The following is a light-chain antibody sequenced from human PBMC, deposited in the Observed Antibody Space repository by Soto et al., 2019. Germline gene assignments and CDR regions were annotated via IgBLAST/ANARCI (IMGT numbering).Light chain of an antibody. CDR1: SSDIDAYNY. Sequence: QSALTQPASVSGSPGQSITISCTGTSSDIDAYNYASWYQQHPGKAPKLMIYDVSNRPSGISNRFSGSKSGDTASLTISGLQAEDEADYYCGSYTTSSNYVFGTGTKVTV. V-gene: IGLV2-14*01. J-gene: IGLJ1*01. CDR3: GSYTTSSNYV. CDR2: DVS.